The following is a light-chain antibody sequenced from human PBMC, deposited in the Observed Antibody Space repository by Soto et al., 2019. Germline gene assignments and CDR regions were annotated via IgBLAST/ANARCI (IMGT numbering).Light chain of an antibody. Sequence: QSALTQPPSASGSPGQSVTISCTGTSSDVGGYNSVSWYQQHPGKAPKLMTYEVNKRPSGVPGRFSGSKSGNTASLTVSGLQADDDADYYCSSYAGINNLVFGGGTKLTVL. J-gene: IGLJ3*02. CDR1: SSDVGGYNS. CDR2: EVN. CDR3: SSYAGINNLV. V-gene: IGLV2-8*01.